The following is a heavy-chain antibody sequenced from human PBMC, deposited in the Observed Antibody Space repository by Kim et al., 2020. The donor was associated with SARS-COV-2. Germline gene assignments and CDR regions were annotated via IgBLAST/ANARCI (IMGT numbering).Heavy chain of an antibody. J-gene: IGHJ6*03. Sequence: NYAQKFQGRVTITADKSTSTAYMELSSLRSEDTAVYYCARGVHRSHYMDVWGKGTTVTVSS. CDR3: ARGVHRSHYMDV. V-gene: IGHV1-69*04.